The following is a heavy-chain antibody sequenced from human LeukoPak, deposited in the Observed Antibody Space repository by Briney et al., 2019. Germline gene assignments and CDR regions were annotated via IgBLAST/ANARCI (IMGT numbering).Heavy chain of an antibody. V-gene: IGHV4-59*01. J-gene: IGHJ3*02. CDR2: IYYSGST. Sequence: SETLSLTCTVSGGSISSYYWSWIRQPPGKGLEWIGYIYYSGSTHYNPSLKSRVTISVDTSKNQFSLKLSSVTAADTAVYYCARVAYYDSSGADAFDIWGQGTMVTVSS. CDR1: GGSISSYY. D-gene: IGHD3-22*01. CDR3: ARVAYYDSSGADAFDI.